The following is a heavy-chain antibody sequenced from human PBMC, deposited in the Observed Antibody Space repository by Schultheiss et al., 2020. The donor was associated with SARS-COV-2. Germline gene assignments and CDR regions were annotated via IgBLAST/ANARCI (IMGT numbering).Heavy chain of an antibody. J-gene: IGHJ6*03. CDR3: AKDKLYCSSTSCYRRKIGGGYYMDV. D-gene: IGHD2-2*01. CDR2: ISGSGGST. CDR1: GFTVSSNY. V-gene: IGHV3-23*01. Sequence: GGSLRLSCAASGFTVSSNYMSWVRQAPGKGLEWVSAISGSGGSTYYADSVKGRFTISRDNSKNTLYLQMNSLRAEDTAVYYCAKDKLYCSSTSCYRRKIGGGYYMDVWGKGTTVTVSS.